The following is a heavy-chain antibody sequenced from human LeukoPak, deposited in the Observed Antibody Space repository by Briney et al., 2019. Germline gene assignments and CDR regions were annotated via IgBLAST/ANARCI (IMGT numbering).Heavy chain of an antibody. D-gene: IGHD7-27*01. V-gene: IGHV4-39*01. CDR1: GGSISSSSYY. Sequence: SETLSLTCTVSGGSISSSSYYWGWIRQPPGKGLEWIGSIYYSGSTYYNPSLKSRVTISVDTSKNQFSLKLSSVTAADTAVYYCARRALGYGMDVWGQGTTVTVSS. J-gene: IGHJ6*02. CDR3: ARRALGYGMDV. CDR2: IYYSGST.